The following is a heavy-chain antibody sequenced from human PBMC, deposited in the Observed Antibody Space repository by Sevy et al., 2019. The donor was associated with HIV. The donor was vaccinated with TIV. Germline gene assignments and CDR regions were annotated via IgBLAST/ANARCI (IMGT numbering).Heavy chain of an antibody. CDR3: AKGTTAYYYDSSGAFDI. V-gene: IGHV3-23*01. CDR1: GFTFSSYA. D-gene: IGHD3-22*01. Sequence: GGSLRLSCAASGFTFSSYAMSWVRQAPGKGLEWVSAISGSGGSTYYTDSVKGRFTISRDNSKNTVYLQMNSLRAEDTAVYYCAKGTTAYYYDSSGAFDIWGQGTMVTVSS. J-gene: IGHJ3*02. CDR2: ISGSGGST.